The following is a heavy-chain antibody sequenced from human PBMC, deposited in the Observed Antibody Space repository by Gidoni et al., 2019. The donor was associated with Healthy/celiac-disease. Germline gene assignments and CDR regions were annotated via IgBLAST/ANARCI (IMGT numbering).Heavy chain of an antibody. CDR2: ISGSGGST. J-gene: IGHJ4*02. V-gene: IGHV3-23*01. Sequence: EVQLLESGGGLVQPGGSLRLSCAASVFTFSRYAMSLVRQAPGKGLEWVSAISGSGGSTYYADSLKGRFTISRDNSKNTLYLQMNSRRAEDTAVYYCAKDHHAGQQLANGDYWGQGTLVTVSS. D-gene: IGHD6-13*01. CDR3: AKDHHAGQQLANGDY. CDR1: VFTFSRYA.